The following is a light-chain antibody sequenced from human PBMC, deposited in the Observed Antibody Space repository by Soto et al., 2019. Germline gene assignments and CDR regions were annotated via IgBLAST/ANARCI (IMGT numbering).Light chain of an antibody. Sequence: EIVLTQSPATLSLSPGERATLSFRASQSVGSYLAWYQQKPGQAPRLLIYGASTRATGIPDRFSGSGSGTDFTLTISRLEPEDFALYFCHRYGDSPLTFGGGTKVDIK. J-gene: IGKJ4*01. CDR2: GAS. V-gene: IGKV3-20*01. CDR3: HRYGDSPLT. CDR1: QSVGSY.